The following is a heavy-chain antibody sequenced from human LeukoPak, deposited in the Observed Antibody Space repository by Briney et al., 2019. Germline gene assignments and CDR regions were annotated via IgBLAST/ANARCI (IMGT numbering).Heavy chain of an antibody. D-gene: IGHD3-22*01. CDR3: AKDEYGTYDSSCYYSY. CDR1: GFTFSSYA. J-gene: IGHJ4*02. V-gene: IGHV3-23*01. Sequence: GGSLRLSCAASGFTFSSYAMSWVRQAPGKGLEWVSAISGSGGSTYYADSVKGRFTISRDNSKNTLYLQMNSLRAEDTAVYYCAKDEYGTYDSSCYYSYWGQGTPVTVSS. CDR2: ISGSGGST.